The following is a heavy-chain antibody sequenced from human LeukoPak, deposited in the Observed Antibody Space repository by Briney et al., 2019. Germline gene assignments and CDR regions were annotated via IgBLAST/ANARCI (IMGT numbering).Heavy chain of an antibody. CDR2: INWNGGST. V-gene: IGHV3-20*04. CDR3: ARSVKSSYYDAFDI. D-gene: IGHD1-26*01. J-gene: IGHJ3*02. CDR1: GFTFDDYG. Sequence: GGSLRLSCAASGFTFDDYGMSWVRQAPGKGLEWVSGINWNGGSTGYADPVKGRFTISRDNAKNSLYLQMNSLRAEDTALYYCARSVKSSYYDAFDIWGQGTMVTVSS.